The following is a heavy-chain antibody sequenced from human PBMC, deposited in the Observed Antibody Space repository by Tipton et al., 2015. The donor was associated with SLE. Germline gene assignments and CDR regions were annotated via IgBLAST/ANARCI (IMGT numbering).Heavy chain of an antibody. D-gene: IGHD6-13*01. CDR2: MNPNSGNT. CDR3: ARGCSSSWYKNYYYMDV. Sequence: QVQLVQSGAEVKKPGASVKVSCKASGYTFTTYDINWVRQATGQGLEWMGWMNPNSGNTGYAQKFQGRVTITRNTSISTAYMELSSLRSEDTAVYYCARGCSSSWYKNYYYMDVWGKGTTVTVSS. V-gene: IGHV1-8*03. CDR1: GYTFTTYD. J-gene: IGHJ6*03.